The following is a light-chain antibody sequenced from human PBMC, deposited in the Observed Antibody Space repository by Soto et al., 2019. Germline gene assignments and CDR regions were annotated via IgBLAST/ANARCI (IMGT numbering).Light chain of an antibody. Sequence: QSVLTQPASVSGSPGQSITISCTGTSSDIGHNKYVSWYQQYPGKVPKLLINQVSNRPSGVSNRFSGSKSGNTASLTISGLLAEDEADYFCTSSTSDSLYVFGTATKVTVL. J-gene: IGLJ1*01. V-gene: IGLV2-14*01. CDR1: SSDIGHNKY. CDR2: QVS. CDR3: TSSTSDSLYV.